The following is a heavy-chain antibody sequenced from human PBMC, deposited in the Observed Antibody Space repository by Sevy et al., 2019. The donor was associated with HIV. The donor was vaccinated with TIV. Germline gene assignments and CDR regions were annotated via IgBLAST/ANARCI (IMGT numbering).Heavy chain of an antibody. J-gene: IGHJ2*01. V-gene: IGHV4-59*11. Sequence: SETLSLTCTVSGGSISSHYWSWIRQPPGKGLEWIGYIYYSGNTNYNPSLKSRVTISIDTSNNQFSLKLNSVPAADTAVYYCARSESYATTLDLWGRGTLVTVSS. D-gene: IGHD2-15*01. CDR1: GGSISSHY. CDR3: ARSESYATTLDL. CDR2: IYYSGNT.